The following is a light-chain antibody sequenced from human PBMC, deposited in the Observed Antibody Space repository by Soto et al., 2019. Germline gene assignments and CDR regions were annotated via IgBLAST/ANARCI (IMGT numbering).Light chain of an antibody. J-gene: IGLJ2*01. Sequence: QSALTQPPSASGSPGQSVTISCTGTSSYVGGYNYVSWYRQHPGKAPQLILYDVNNQPSGVPDRFSGSKSGNTASLTVSGLQAEDEADYFCNSYGGTNNYVVFGGGTKLTVL. CDR3: NSYGGTNNYVV. CDR2: DVN. V-gene: IGLV2-8*01. CDR1: SSYVGGYNY.